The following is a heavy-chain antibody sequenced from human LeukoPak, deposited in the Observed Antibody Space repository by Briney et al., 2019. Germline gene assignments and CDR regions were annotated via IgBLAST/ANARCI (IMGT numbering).Heavy chain of an antibody. CDR1: GVSIRSYY. CDR3: AKDGYCSAGSCFSANDAFDI. D-gene: IGHD2-15*01. Sequence: ETLSLTCTVSGVSIRSYYWTWIRQAPGKGLEWVSAISGSGGSTYYADSVKGRFTISRDNSKNSLYLQMNSLRAEDTAVYYCAKDGYCSAGSCFSANDAFDIWGQGTMVTVSS. V-gene: IGHV3-23*01. CDR2: ISGSGGST. J-gene: IGHJ3*02.